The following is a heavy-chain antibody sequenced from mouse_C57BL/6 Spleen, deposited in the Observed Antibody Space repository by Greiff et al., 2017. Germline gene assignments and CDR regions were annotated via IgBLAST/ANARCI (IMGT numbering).Heavy chain of an antibody. V-gene: IGHV5-4*01. CDR3: ARDGENYYGSSYGWFAY. CDR2: ISDGGSYT. J-gene: IGHJ3*01. Sequence: EVQLVESGGGLVKPGGSLKLSCAASGFTFSSYAMSWVRQTPEKRLEWVATISDGGSYTYYPDNVKGRFTISRDNAKNNLYLQMSHLKSEDTAMYYCARDGENYYGSSYGWFAYWGQGTLVTVSA. D-gene: IGHD1-1*01. CDR1: GFTFSSYA.